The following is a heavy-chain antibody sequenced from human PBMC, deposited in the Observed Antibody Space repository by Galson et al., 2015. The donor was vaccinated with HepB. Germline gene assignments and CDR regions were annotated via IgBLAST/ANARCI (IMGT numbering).Heavy chain of an antibody. V-gene: IGHV6-1*01. CDR3: ARGGSGFRVFRFDP. J-gene: IGHJ5*02. CDR1: GDSVSSNSAA. CDR2: TYYRSKWYI. Sequence: CAISGDSVSSNSAAWNWIRQSPSRGLEWLGRTYYRSKWYIDYAASVKGRITINPDTSKNQFSLQLNSVTPEDTAVYYCARGGSGFRVFRFDPWGQGTLVTVSS.